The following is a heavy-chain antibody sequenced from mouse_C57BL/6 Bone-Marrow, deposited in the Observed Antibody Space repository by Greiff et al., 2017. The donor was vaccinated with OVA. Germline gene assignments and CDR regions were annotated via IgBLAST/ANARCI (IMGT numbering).Heavy chain of an antibody. CDR2: IYWDDDK. Sequence: VKLMESGPGILQSSQTLSLTCSFSGFSLSTSGMGVSWIRQPSGKGLEWLAHIYWDDDKRYNPSLKSRLTISKDTSRNQVFLKITSVDTADTATYYCARRESYWYFDVWGTGTTVTVSS. V-gene: IGHV8-12*01. CDR3: ARRESYWYFDV. CDR1: GFSLSTSGMG. J-gene: IGHJ1*03. D-gene: IGHD1-3*01.